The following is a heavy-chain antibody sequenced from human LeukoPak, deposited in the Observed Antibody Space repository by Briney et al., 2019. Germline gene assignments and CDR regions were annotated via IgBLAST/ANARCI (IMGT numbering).Heavy chain of an antibody. V-gene: IGHV1-2*02. CDR3: ASGSSIAARSEIYSSDY. CDR2: INPNSGGA. CDR1: GYTFTGYF. D-gene: IGHD6-6*01. J-gene: IGHJ4*02. Sequence: GASVKVSCKASGYTFTGYFIYWVRQAPGQGLEWMGWINPNSGGANYAQKFTGRVIMTRDTSISTAYMELSRLRSDDTAVYYCASGSSIAARSEIYSSDYWGQGTLVTVSS.